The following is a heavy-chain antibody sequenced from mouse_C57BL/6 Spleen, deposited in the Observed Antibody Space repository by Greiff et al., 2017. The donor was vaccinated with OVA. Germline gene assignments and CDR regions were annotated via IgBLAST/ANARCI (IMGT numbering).Heavy chain of an antibody. CDR2: IYPGSGST. J-gene: IGHJ2*01. CDR3: AVYYDYDEGFDY. CDR1: VSSFTSYW. D-gene: IGHD2-4*01. V-gene: IGHV1-55*01. Sequence: QVQLQQPGAALVPPGSSVTMSCKASVSSFTSYWLTWVKPSPGQGLAWIEDIYPGSGSTNYNEKFKSKATLTVDTSSSTAYMQLSSLTSEDSAVYYCAVYYDYDEGFDYWGQGTTLTVSS.